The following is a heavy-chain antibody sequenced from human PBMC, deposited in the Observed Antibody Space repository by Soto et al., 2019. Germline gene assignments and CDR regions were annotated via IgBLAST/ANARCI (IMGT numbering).Heavy chain of an antibody. D-gene: IGHD5-12*01. CDR3: ARASTGLRFGGFDY. CDR2: IYYSGST. CDR1: GGSISSYY. V-gene: IGHV4-59*01. J-gene: IGHJ4*02. Sequence: SETLSLTCTVSGGSISSYYWSWIRQPPGKGLEWIGYIYYSGSTNYNPSLKSRVTISVDTSKNQFSLKLSSVTAADTAVYYCARASTGLRFGGFDYWGQGTLVTVSS.